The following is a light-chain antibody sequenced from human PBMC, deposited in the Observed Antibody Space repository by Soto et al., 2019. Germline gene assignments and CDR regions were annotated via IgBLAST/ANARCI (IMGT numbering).Light chain of an antibody. V-gene: IGKV4-1*01. CDR1: QSVLWSNTKNY. CDR3: PQYYRTPLT. Sequence: DVVMTQSPDSLTVSLGERATINCKSSQSVLWSNTKNYLAWYQQKPGQSPKLIIYWASTRESGVPDRFSGSGSVTDFSMTISSLQAEDVAVYYGPQYYRTPLTFGGGNQLYIK. CDR2: WAS. J-gene: IGKJ4*01.